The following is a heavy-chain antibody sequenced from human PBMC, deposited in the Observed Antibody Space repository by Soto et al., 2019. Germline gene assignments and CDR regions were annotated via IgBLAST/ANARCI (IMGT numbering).Heavy chain of an antibody. V-gene: IGHV4-39*01. J-gene: IGHJ4*02. CDR2: IHYSGSV. D-gene: IGHD3-3*01. CDR1: GGSISSGRYH. CDR3: ASADGFGVVTPFMDD. Sequence: QLHLQESGPGLVKPSETLSLICTVSGGSISSGRYHWGWIRQPPGKGLEWIASIHYSGSVHYNPSLKSRVTVSVDTSKSRFSLRLNSVTAADTAVYYCASADGFGVVTPFMDDWGQGTMVTVSS.